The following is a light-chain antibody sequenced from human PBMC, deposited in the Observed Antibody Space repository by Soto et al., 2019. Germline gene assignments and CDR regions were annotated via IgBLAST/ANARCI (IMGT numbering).Light chain of an antibody. J-gene: IGKJ2*01. CDR1: QNVRSDY. V-gene: IGKV3-20*01. CDR3: QHYDGSPRT. CDR2: GIF. Sequence: ETVLTQSPGTVSLSPGEKATLSCTASQNVRSDYLAWYQQKPGQAPRLLIYGIFHRATGIPDRFSGSGSGTDFTLTISGLEPEDSAVYYCQHYDGSPRTFGPGTKVDIK.